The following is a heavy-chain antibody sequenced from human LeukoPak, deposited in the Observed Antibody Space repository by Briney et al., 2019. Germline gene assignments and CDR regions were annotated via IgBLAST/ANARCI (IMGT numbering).Heavy chain of an antibody. D-gene: IGHD1-1*01. CDR1: NASISTYY. Sequence: SETLSLTCTVFNASISTYYWSWIRQPPGKGLEWIGYISSSGNTNYNPSLKSRLSISVDTSKNQFSLRLTSVTAADTAVYYCARNSKTRTKSPRRYYYYYMDVWGKGTTVTVSS. V-gene: IGHV4-59*01. CDR3: ARNSKTRTKSPRRYYYYYMDV. CDR2: ISSSGNT. J-gene: IGHJ6*03.